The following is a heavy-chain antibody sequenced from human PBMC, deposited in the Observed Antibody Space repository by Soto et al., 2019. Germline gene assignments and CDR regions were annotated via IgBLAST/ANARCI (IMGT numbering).Heavy chain of an antibody. CDR1: GYTFTSYY. J-gene: IGHJ2*01. Sequence: ASVKVSCKASGYTFTSYYMHWVRQAPGQGLEWMGIINPSGGSTSYAQKFQGRVTMTRDTSTSTVYMELSSLRSEYTAVYYCARDVRLFQYYCSGSPANWYFDLWGRGTLVTVSS. V-gene: IGHV1-46*01. D-gene: IGHD3-10*01. CDR2: INPSGGST. CDR3: ARDVRLFQYYCSGSPANWYFDL.